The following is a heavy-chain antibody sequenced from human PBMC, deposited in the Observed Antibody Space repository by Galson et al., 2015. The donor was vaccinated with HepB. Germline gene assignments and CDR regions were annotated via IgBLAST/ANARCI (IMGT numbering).Heavy chain of an antibody. V-gene: IGHV1-69*13. J-gene: IGHJ4*02. CDR1: GGTFSSYA. CDR3: ARGNRYCSSTSCYTRWGY. CDR2: IIPIFGTA. Sequence: SVKVSCKASGGTFSSYAISWVRQAPGQGLEWMGGIIPIFGTANYAQKFQGRVTITADESTSTAYMELSSLRSEDTAVYYCARGNRYCSSTSCYTRWGYWGLGTLVTVSS. D-gene: IGHD2-2*02.